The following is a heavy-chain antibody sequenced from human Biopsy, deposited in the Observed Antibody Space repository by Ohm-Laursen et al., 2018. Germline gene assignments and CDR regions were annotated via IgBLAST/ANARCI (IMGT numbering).Heavy chain of an antibody. V-gene: IGHV3-48*01. CDR3: ALAAAQTVTHFDY. J-gene: IGHJ4*02. D-gene: IGHD4-17*01. Sequence: SLRLSCAAFGFSFSSYSMNWARQAPGKGLEWVSYTDTTSGTKFYADSVKGRFTISRDNAKNSLYLQMTSLRAEDTAVYYCALAAAQTVTHFDYWGQGTLVTVSS. CDR1: GFSFSSYS. CDR2: TDTTSGTK.